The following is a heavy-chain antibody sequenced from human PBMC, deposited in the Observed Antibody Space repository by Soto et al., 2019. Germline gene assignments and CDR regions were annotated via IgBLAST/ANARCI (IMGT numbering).Heavy chain of an antibody. J-gene: IGHJ4*02. CDR2: IYYSGST. V-gene: IGHV4-31*03. CDR1: GGSISSGGYY. CDR3: ARGSTVAATLFDY. Sequence: SETLSLTCTVSGGSISSGGYYWSWIRQHPGKGLEWIGYIYYSGSTYYNPSLKSRVIISVDTSKNQFSLKLSSVTAADTAVYYCARGSTVAATLFDYWGQGTLVTVSS. D-gene: IGHD2-15*01.